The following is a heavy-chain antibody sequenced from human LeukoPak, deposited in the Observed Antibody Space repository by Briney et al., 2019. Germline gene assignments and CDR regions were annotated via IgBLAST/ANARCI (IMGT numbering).Heavy chain of an antibody. J-gene: IGHJ3*02. CDR1: GCTFSSYS. CDR2: ISSSRSYI. CDR3: ARDRYYDSSGYCSYLLDACDI. D-gene: IGHD3-22*01. V-gene: IGHV3-21*01. Sequence: WGSLRLSCAASGCTFSSYSLNWVRQAPGKGLEWVSSISSSRSYIYYADSVKGRFTISRDNAKNSLYLQMNSLRAEDTAVYYCARDRYYDSSGYCSYLLDACDIWGQGTMVTVSS.